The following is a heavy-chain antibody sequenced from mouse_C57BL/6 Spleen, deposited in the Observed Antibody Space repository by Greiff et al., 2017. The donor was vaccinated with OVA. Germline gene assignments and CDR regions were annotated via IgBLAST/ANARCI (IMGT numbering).Heavy chain of an antibody. CDR3: ARHEHYYGSSPYYAMDY. J-gene: IGHJ4*01. V-gene: IGHV2-6-1*01. Sequence: QVQLKESGPGLVAPSQSLSITCTVSGFSLTSYGVHWVRQPPGKGLEWLVVIWSDGSTTYNSALKSRLSISKDNSKSQVFLKMNSLQTDDTAMYYCARHEHYYGSSPYYAMDYWGQGTSVTVSS. CDR1: GFSLTSYG. D-gene: IGHD1-1*01. CDR2: IWSDGST.